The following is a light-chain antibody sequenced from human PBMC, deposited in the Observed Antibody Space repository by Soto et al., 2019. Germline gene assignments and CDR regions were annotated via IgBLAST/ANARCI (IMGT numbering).Light chain of an antibody. Sequence: EIVLTQSPGTLSLSPGERATLSCRASQSVRSNFLAWYQQKPGQAPRLLIYGASNRATGIPDRFSGSGSGTDFTLTITRLEPEDFALYYCQRDDSLLTFGQGTKVDIK. J-gene: IGKJ1*01. V-gene: IGKV3-20*01. CDR3: QRDDSLLT. CDR1: QSVRSNF. CDR2: GAS.